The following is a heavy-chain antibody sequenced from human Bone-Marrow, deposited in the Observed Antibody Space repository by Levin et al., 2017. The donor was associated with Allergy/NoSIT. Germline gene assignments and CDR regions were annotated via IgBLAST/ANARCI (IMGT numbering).Heavy chain of an antibody. V-gene: IGHV3-30*18. CDR1: GFTFSSYG. Sequence: PGGSLRLSCAASGFTFSSYGMHWVRQAPGKGLEWVAVISYDGSNKYYADSVKGRFTISRDNSKNTLYLQMNSLRAEDTAVYYCAKDHGLGGSGPDYWGQGTLVTVSS. CDR3: AKDHGLGGSGPDY. D-gene: IGHD6-19*01. J-gene: IGHJ4*02. CDR2: ISYDGSNK.